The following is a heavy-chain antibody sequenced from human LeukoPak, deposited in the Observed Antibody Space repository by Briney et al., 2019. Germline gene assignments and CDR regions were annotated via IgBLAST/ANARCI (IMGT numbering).Heavy chain of an antibody. CDR1: GGSISSSSYY. CDR3: ARGRARGWYYFDY. D-gene: IGHD6-19*01. V-gene: IGHV4-39*01. CDR2: IYYSGST. Sequence: SETLSLTCTVSGGSISSSSYYWGWIRQPPGKGLEWIGSIYYSGSTYYNPSLKSRVTISVDTSKNQFSLKLSSVTAADTAVYYCARGRARGWYYFDYWGQGTLVTVSS. J-gene: IGHJ4*02.